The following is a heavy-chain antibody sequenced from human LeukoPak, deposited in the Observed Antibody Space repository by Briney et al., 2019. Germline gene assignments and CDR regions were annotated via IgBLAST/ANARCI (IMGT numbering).Heavy chain of an antibody. CDR2: FSGSGGST. CDR1: GFTFSSYA. V-gene: IGHV3-23*01. D-gene: IGHD6-19*01. Sequence: AGGSLRLSCAASGFTFSSYAMSWVRQAPGKGLESVSVFSGSGGSTYYADSVKGRVTISRDNSKNTLYLQMNSLRAEDTAVYYCARGGWLGKTQRVDYWGQGNLVTVSS. J-gene: IGHJ4*02. CDR3: ARGGWLGKTQRVDY.